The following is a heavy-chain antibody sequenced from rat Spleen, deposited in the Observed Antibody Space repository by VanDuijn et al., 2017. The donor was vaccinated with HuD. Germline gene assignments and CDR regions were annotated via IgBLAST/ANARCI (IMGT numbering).Heavy chain of an antibody. CDR2: ISYEGSST. CDR3: ARAGYLRDWYFDF. D-gene: IGHD2-2*01. Sequence: EVQLVESGGGPVQPGRSLKLSCVASGFTFNNYWMNWIRQAPGKGLDWVASISYEGSSTYYGDSVKGRFTISRDNVKSTLYLQMDSLRSEDTATYFCARAGYLRDWYFDFWGPGTMVTVSS. CDR1: GFTFNNYW. J-gene: IGHJ1*01. V-gene: IGHV5-31*01.